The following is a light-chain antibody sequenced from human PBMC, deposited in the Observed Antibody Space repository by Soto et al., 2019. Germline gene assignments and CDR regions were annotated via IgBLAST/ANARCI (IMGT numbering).Light chain of an antibody. V-gene: IGKV1-5*03. Sequence: DIQMTQSPSTLSGSVGDRVTITCRASQTIGSWLAWYQQKPGKAPKLLIYKASTLKSGVPSRFNGSGSGTEFTLTISSLQPDDFATYCCQHYNSYSEAFGQGTKVDIK. CDR3: QHYNSYSEA. J-gene: IGKJ1*01. CDR2: KAS. CDR1: QTIGSW.